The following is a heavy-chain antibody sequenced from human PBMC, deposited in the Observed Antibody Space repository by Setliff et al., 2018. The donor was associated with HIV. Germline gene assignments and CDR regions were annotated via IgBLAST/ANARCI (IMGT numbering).Heavy chain of an antibody. CDR1: GASISDSNSY. CDR2: IYSSGST. D-gene: IGHD2-2*01. CDR3: ARHSGGDQLLREFDY. Sequence: SETLSLTCTVYGASISDSNSYWGWIRQPPGKRLEWLGSIYSSGSTYYNPSLKSRVTISVDTSKNQFSLELSSVTAADTAIFYCARHSGGDQLLREFDYWGQGTLVTVSS. V-gene: IGHV4-39*01. J-gene: IGHJ4*02.